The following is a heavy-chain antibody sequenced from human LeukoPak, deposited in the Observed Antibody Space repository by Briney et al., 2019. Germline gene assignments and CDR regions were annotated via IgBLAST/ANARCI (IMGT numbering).Heavy chain of an antibody. CDR3: AKHTIFGVVTHYFDY. J-gene: IGHJ4*02. Sequence: GGTLRLSCAASGFTFSSYAMSWVPHAPGKGLEWVSPISGSGGSTYYADSVKGRFTISRDNSKNTLYLQMNSLRAEDTAVYYCAKHTIFGVVTHYFDYWGQGTLVTVSS. CDR2: ISGSGGST. V-gene: IGHV3-23*01. CDR1: GFTFSSYA. D-gene: IGHD3-3*01.